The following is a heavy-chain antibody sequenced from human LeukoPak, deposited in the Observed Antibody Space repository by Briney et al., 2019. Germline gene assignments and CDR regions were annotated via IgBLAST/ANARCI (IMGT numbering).Heavy chain of an antibody. V-gene: IGHV4-34*01. J-gene: IGHJ4*02. CDR2: INRSGST. CDR3: ARQLLFSISWYAVDY. CDR1: GGSFSGSY. Sequence: PSETLSLTCAVYGGSFSGSYWSWIRQPPGKGLEWIAEINRSGSTNYNPSLKSRVTISVDTSQNQFSLKLSSVTAADTAVYYCARQLLFSISWYAVDYWGRGTLVTVSS. D-gene: IGHD6-13*01.